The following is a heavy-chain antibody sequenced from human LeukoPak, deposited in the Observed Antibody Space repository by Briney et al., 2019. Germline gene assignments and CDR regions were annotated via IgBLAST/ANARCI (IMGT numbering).Heavy chain of an antibody. CDR3: ARHRAAAEGGALDY. V-gene: IGHV5-51*01. CDR1: GYTFNIYW. D-gene: IGHD6-13*01. Sequence: GESLKISCLASGYTFNIYWIAWVRQMPDKGLEWMGIIYPGDSDTRYSPSFQGQVTISADKSISAAYLQWSSLKASDNAMYYCARHRAAAEGGALDYWGQGTLVTVSS. J-gene: IGHJ4*02. CDR2: IYPGDSDT.